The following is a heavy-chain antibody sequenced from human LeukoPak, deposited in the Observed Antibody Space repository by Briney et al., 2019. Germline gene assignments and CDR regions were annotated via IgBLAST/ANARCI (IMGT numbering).Heavy chain of an antibody. CDR3: ARETDSSSWYGY. CDR2: INPNSGGT. CDR1: GYTFTGYY. D-gene: IGHD6-13*01. J-gene: IGHJ4*02. Sequence: ASVKVSCEASGYTFTGYYMHWVRQAPGQGLEWMGRINPNSGGTNYAQKFQGRVTMTRDTSISTAYMELSRLRSDDTAVYYCARETDSSSWYGYWGQGTLVTVSS. V-gene: IGHV1-2*06.